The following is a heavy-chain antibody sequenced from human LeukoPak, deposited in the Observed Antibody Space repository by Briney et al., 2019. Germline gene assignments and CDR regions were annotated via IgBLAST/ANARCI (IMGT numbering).Heavy chain of an antibody. J-gene: IGHJ6*03. V-gene: IGHV3-30*02. CDR1: GLTLSLYG. Sequence: GGSLRLSCAASGLTLSLYGMHWVRQAPGKGLEWVAFVRYDSSNKYYADSVKGRFTVSRDNAKNSLYLQMNSLRAEDTAVYYCARDAALPYYYGSGSYYPYYYYMDVWGKGTTVTISS. CDR2: VRYDSSNK. D-gene: IGHD3-10*01. CDR3: ARDAALPYYYGSGSYYPYYYYMDV.